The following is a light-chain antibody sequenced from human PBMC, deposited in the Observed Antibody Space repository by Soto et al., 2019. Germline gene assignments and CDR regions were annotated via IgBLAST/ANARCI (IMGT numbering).Light chain of an antibody. Sequence: EVMMTQSPATLSVSPGERATLSCRASQSVGNNIAWYQQKPGQAPRLLMYYASTRATGVPARFSGSGSGTEFTLTISSLQSEDFALYYCQQYNDWPPITFGQGTRLEMK. J-gene: IGKJ5*01. CDR2: YAS. V-gene: IGKV3-15*01. CDR3: QQYNDWPPIT. CDR1: QSVGNN.